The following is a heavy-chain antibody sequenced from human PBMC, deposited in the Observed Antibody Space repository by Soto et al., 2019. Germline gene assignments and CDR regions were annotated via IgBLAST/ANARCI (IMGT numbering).Heavy chain of an antibody. J-gene: IGHJ6*02. CDR3: AKDHYVSAIYGMDV. V-gene: IGHV3-9*01. Sequence: EVQLVASGGGLVQPGRSLRLSCAASGFSFEDYAMHWVRQAPGKGLEWVSGIAWNSDIIGYADSVKGRFIISRDNGKNSLYLQMNSLRPEDTALYYCAKDHYVSAIYGMDVWGQGTTVTVSS. CDR1: GFSFEDYA. D-gene: IGHD3-10*01. CDR2: IAWNSDII.